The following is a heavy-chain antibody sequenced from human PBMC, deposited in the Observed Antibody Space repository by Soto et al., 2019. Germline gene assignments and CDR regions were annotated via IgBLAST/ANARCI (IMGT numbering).Heavy chain of an antibody. CDR1: GGTFSRSG. D-gene: IGHD5-18*01. V-gene: IGHV1-69*18. CDR3: ARCPQPPDTADPYAVDV. Sequence: QVQLVQSGTEVKKPGASVKVSCKASGGTFSRSGFHWVRQAPGQGLEWMGMIVPSVDTTNYAQTFQARVTISADQFTSTVYMELRSLRSEDTAVDYCARCPQPPDTADPYAVDVWGQGTRVIVSS. CDR2: IVPSVDTT. J-gene: IGHJ6*02.